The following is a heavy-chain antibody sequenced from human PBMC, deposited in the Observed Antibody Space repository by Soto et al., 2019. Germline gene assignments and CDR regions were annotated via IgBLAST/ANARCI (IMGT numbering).Heavy chain of an antibody. CDR2: INPYSGNT. Sequence: ASVKVSCKASGYTFTSYYMHLVLQAPGQGLEWMGWINPYSGNTNYAQKLQGRVTMTTDTSTSTAYMELSSLRSDDTAVYYCARRDIVVVVAATLEYWGQGTLVTVSS. V-gene: IGHV1-18*04. J-gene: IGHJ4*02. CDR1: GYTFTSYY. D-gene: IGHD2-15*01. CDR3: ARRDIVVVVAATLEY.